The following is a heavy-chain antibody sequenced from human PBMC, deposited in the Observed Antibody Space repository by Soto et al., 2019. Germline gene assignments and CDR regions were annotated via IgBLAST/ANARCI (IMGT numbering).Heavy chain of an antibody. CDR1: GGSISSSSYY. V-gene: IGHV4-39*01. D-gene: IGHD5-12*01. CDR2: IYYSGST. CDR3: ARKRSVYDLLDY. J-gene: IGHJ4*02. Sequence: QLQLQESGPGLVKPSETLSLTCTVSGGSISSSSYYWVWIRKPPGKRLEWIGGIYYSGSTYYNLSLKSRVTISVDTSNNQLSLKLSSVTAADTGVYYCARKRSVYDLLDYWGQGPLVTASP.